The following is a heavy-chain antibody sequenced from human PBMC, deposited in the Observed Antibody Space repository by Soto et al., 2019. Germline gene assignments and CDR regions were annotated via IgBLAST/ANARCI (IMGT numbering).Heavy chain of an antibody. CDR1: GGSISSSRYY. CDR2: IYYSGST. D-gene: IGHD2-2*01. V-gene: IGHV4-39*01. CDR3: AIYCTSTNCYRSAFDP. J-gene: IGHJ5*02. Sequence: SETLSLTCSVSGGSISSSRYYWGWIRQPPGKGLEWIGNIYYSGSTDYNPSLKSRVTISVDTSKNQFSLKLTSVTAADTAVYYCAIYCTSTNCYRSAFDPWGQGTLVTVSS.